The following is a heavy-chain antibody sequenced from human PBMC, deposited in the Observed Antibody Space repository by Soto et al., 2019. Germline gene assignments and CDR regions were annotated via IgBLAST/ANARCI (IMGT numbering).Heavy chain of an antibody. Sequence: PGGSLRLSCAASGFTFSSYAMSWVRQAPGKGLEWVSAISGSGGSTYYADSVKGRFTISRDNSKNTLYLQMNSLRAEDTAVYYCAKMGPRFYDFWSGSPRAFDIWGQGTMVT. CDR2: ISGSGGST. CDR3: AKMGPRFYDFWSGSPRAFDI. CDR1: GFTFSSYA. V-gene: IGHV3-23*01. D-gene: IGHD3-3*01. J-gene: IGHJ3*02.